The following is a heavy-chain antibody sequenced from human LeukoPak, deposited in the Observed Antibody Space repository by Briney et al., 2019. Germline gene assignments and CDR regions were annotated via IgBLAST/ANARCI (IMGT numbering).Heavy chain of an antibody. V-gene: IGHV3-21*01. D-gene: IGHD3-10*01. CDR3: VGDYYGSGSHDY. J-gene: IGHJ4*02. CDR1: GFTFSSYS. CDR2: ISSSSSYI. Sequence: GGSLRLSCAASGFTFSSYSMNWVRQAPGKGLEWVSSISSSSSYIYYADSVKGRFTISRDNAKNSLYLQMSSLRAEDTAVYYCVGDYYGSGSHDYWGQGTLVTVSS.